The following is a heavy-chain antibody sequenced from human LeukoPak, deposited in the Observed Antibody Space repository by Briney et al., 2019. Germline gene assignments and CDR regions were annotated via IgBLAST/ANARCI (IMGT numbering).Heavy chain of an antibody. CDR1: GFTFSNAR. J-gene: IGHJ4*02. V-gene: IGHV3-15*01. Sequence: GGSLRLSCAASGFTFSNARMNWVRQAPGKGLEWVGRIKTKTDDGATDYSVAVKARFNISRDDSKTTLYLQMNGLKTEDTAIYYCTTYVGATAYWGQGTLVTVSS. CDR3: TTYVGATAY. D-gene: IGHD1-26*01. CDR2: IKTKTDDGAT.